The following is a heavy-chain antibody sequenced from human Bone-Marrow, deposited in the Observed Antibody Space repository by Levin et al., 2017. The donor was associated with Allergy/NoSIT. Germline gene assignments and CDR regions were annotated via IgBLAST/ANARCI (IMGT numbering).Heavy chain of an antibody. D-gene: IGHD3-22*01. V-gene: IGHV4-59*08. J-gene: IGHJ4*02. CDR3: ARRGKETSSGHDW. CDR2: IYYTGST. CDR1: GDSLRDYF. Sequence: SSETLSLTCTVSGDSLRDYFWSWVRQSPGKGLEWLGYIYYTGSTDYNPSLKSRVTISVDTSKKQFSLRLTSVTAADTAVYFCARRGKETSSGHDWWGTGTLVTVSS.